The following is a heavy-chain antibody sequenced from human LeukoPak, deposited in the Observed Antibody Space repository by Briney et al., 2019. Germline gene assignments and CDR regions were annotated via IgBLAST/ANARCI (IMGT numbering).Heavy chain of an antibody. CDR3: SSSKDRYDYLDY. CDR2: INPSGGST. Sequence: ASVKVSCKVSGYTFSSYYMHWVRQAPGQGLEWMGIINPSGGSTNYAQKFQGRVTMTRDTSTSTVYLELSSLRSGDTAVYYCSSSKDRYDYLDYWGQGTLVTISS. V-gene: IGHV1-46*01. CDR1: GYTFSSYY. J-gene: IGHJ4*02. D-gene: IGHD3-22*01.